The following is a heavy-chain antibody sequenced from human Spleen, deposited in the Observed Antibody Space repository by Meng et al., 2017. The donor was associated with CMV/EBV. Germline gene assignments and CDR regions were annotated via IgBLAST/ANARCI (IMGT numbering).Heavy chain of an antibody. CDR1: ISSSNW. CDR3: ARRAGNIVVVPAAIGAIDY. V-gene: IGHV4-4*02. CDR2: IYHSEST. Sequence: ISSSNWWSWVRQPPGKGLEWIGEIYHSESTNYNPSLKSRVTISVDKSKNQFSLKLSSVTAADTAVYYCARRAGNIVVVPAAIGAIDYWGQGTLVTVSS. J-gene: IGHJ4*02. D-gene: IGHD2-2*01.